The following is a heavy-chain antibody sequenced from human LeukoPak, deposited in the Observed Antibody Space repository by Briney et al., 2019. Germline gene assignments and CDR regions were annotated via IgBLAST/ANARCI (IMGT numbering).Heavy chain of an antibody. J-gene: IGHJ5*02. D-gene: IGHD2-15*01. V-gene: IGHV3-30*04. CDR2: ISYDGSNK. Sequence: GGSLRLSCAASGFTFSSYAMHWVRQAPGKGLEWEAVISYDGSNKYYADSVKGRFTISRDNSKNTLYLQMNSLRAEDTAVYYCARDIAGFDPWGQGTLVTVSS. CDR1: GFTFSSYA. CDR3: ARDIAGFDP.